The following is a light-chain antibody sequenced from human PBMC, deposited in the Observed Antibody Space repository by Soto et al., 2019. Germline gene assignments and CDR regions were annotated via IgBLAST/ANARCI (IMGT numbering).Light chain of an antibody. Sequence: DIQMTQSPSSLSASIGERVTITCRASQSISNYLNWFQQKPGEAPKLLIYAASSLPSGVPSRFSGSGSGTDFTLTISRLQREDFATYYFQQSMSNLGTFGPGTKVDIK. CDR2: AAS. CDR3: QQSMSNLGT. CDR1: QSISNY. J-gene: IGKJ3*01. V-gene: IGKV1-39*01.